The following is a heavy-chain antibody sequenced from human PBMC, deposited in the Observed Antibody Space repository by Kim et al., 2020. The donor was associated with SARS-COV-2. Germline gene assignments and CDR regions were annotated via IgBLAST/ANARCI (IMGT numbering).Heavy chain of an antibody. CDR3: AKDLTGVPASLFDY. J-gene: IGHJ4*02. D-gene: IGHD2-2*01. V-gene: IGHV3-23*01. Sequence: ADSVKGRFTISRDNAKNTLYLQMNSLRAEDTAVYYCAKDLTGVPASLFDYWGQGTLVTVSS.